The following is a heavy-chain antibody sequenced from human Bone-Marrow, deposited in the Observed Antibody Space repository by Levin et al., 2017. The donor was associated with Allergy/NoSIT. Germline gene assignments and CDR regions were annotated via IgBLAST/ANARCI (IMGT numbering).Heavy chain of an antibody. J-gene: IGHJ4*02. CDR1: GFTVSSNY. V-gene: IGHV3-53*01. CDR3: ALQGGGSFDY. CDR2: IYSGGST. D-gene: IGHD1-26*01. Sequence: GESLKISCAASGFTVSSNYMSWVRQAPGKGLEWVSVIYSGGSTYYADSVKGRFTISRDNSKNTLYLQMNSLRAEDTAVYYCALQGGGSFDYWGQGTLVTVSS.